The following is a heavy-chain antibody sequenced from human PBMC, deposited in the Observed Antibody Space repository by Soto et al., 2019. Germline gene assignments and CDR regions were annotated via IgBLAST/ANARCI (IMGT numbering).Heavy chain of an antibody. J-gene: IGHJ6*02. CDR3: ARRLLGYYYYGMDV. CDR1: GYAFTSYV. CDR2: INAGNGNT. Sequence: ALVKRSCKAAGYAFTSYVMHWVRQDPGQRLEWMGWINAGNGNTKYSQKFQGRVTITRDTSASTAYMELSSLRSEDTAVYYCARRLLGYYYYGMDVWGQGTTVNVSS. D-gene: IGHD3-22*01. V-gene: IGHV1-3*01.